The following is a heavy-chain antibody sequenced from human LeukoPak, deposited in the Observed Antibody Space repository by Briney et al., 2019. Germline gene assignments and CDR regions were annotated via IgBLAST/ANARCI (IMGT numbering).Heavy chain of an antibody. V-gene: IGHV4-39*01. J-gene: IGHJ5*02. D-gene: IGHD3-22*01. CDR1: GGSISSSSYY. Sequence: SETLSLTCTVSGGSISSSSYYWGWHRQPPGKGLEWIGSVYYSGITYYNPSRKSPVTLSVDTSKNQFSLRLSSVTAAGTAVYYCARQRGYHYDSTTNRFSDLWGQGTRVTVSS. CDR2: VYYSGIT. CDR3: ARQRGYHYDSTTNRFSDL.